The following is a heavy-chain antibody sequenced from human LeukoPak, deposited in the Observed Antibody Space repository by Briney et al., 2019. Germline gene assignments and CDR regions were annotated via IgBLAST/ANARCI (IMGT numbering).Heavy chain of an antibody. D-gene: IGHD2-15*01. Sequence: ASVKVSCKASGYTFTTYGITLVRQAPGQGLEWVGWVGPYNGARSDARQLQGRVTLTADTSTSTAYMDLTSLESGDTAVYYGARENFFYGDVSGGVRCHSGGAYGMDVWGQGTTVTVSS. CDR3: ARENFFYGDVSGGVRCHSGGAYGMDV. J-gene: IGHJ6*02. CDR1: GYTFTTYG. V-gene: IGHV1-18*01. CDR2: VGPYNGAR.